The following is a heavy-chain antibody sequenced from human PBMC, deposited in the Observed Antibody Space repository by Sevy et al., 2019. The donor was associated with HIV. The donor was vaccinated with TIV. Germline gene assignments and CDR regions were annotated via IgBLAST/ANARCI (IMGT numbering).Heavy chain of an antibody. CDR3: AREGCTKPHDY. V-gene: IGHV3-23*01. J-gene: IGHJ4*02. CDR1: GFTFSKYS. D-gene: IGHD2-8*01. CDR2: LSFGWGEV. Sequence: GGSLRLSCAASGFTFSKYSMSSVRQPPGKGLEWVSTLSFGWGEVNYADSVKGRFTISRDNSKSSVYLQMNNLRPEDTAVYYCAREGCTKPHDYWGQGTPVTVSS.